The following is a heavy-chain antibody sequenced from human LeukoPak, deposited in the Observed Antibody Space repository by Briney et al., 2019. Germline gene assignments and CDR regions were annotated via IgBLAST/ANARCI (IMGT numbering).Heavy chain of an antibody. D-gene: IGHD3-22*01. Sequence: GGSLRLSCAASGFTFSSYAMSWVRQAPGKGLERVSATSGSGGSTYYADSVKGRFTISRDNSKNTLYLQMNSLRAEDTAVYYCAKDLYLDSSGYYSLFDYWGQGTLVTVSS. J-gene: IGHJ4*02. CDR2: TSGSGGST. CDR1: GFTFSSYA. V-gene: IGHV3-23*01. CDR3: AKDLYLDSSGYYSLFDY.